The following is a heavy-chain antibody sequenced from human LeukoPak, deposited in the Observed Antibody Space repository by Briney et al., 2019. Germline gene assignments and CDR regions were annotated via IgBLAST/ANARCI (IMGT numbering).Heavy chain of an antibody. CDR3: ARNPGGIGDY. Sequence: GGSLRLSCAASGFTFSIYSMNWVRQAPGKGLEWVSFISGSSSSTFYADSVKGRFTVSRDNAKNSLYLQMYSLRDEDTAVYYCARNPGGIGDYWGQGTLVTVSS. J-gene: IGHJ4*02. CDR1: GFTFSIYS. D-gene: IGHD4-23*01. V-gene: IGHV3-48*02. CDR2: ISGSSSST.